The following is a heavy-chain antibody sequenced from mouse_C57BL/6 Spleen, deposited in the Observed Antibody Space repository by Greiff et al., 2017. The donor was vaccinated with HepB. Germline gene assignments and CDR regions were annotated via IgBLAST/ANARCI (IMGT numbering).Heavy chain of an antibody. J-gene: IGHJ2*01. CDR2: IDPSDSET. CDR1: GYTFTSYW. D-gene: IGHD1-1*01. V-gene: IGHV1-52*01. Sequence: QVQLQQPGAELVRPGSSVKLSCKASGYTFTSYWMHWVKQRPIQGLEWIGNIDPSDSETHYNQKFKDKATLTVDKSSSTAYMQLSSLTSEDSAVYYCARGVLYGSSYGGDYWGQGTTLTVSS. CDR3: ARGVLYGSSYGGDY.